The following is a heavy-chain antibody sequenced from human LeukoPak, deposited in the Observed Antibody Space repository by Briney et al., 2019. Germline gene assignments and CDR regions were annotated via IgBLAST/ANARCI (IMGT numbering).Heavy chain of an antibody. V-gene: IGHV4-59*01. CDR2: IYYSGST. D-gene: IGHD3-22*01. CDR1: GGSTSSYY. CDR3: XXXXXXXXXXXXVSDSSGYTDAFDI. Sequence: PSETLSLTCTVSGGSTSSYYWSWIRQPPGKGLEWIGYIYYSGSTNYNPSLKSRVTISVDTSKNQFSLKLSSVTAADPAVYYCXXXXXXXXXXXXVSDSSGYTDAFDIWGQGTMVTVSS. J-gene: IGHJ3*02.